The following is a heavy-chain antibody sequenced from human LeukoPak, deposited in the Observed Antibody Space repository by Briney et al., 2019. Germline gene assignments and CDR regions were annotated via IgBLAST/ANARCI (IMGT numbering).Heavy chain of an antibody. Sequence: PGGSLRLSCAASGFTFSSYGMHWVRQAPGKGLEWVANIKQDGSEKYYVDSVKGRFTISRDNAKNSLYLQMNSLRAEDTAVYYCARDSDEGYSYGYDYWGQGTLVTVSS. J-gene: IGHJ4*02. D-gene: IGHD5-18*01. CDR2: IKQDGSEK. CDR1: GFTFSSYG. CDR3: ARDSDEGYSYGYDY. V-gene: IGHV3-7*01.